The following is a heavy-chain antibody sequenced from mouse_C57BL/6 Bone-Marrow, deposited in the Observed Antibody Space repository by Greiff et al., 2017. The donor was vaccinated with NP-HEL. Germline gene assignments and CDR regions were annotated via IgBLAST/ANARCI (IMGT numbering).Heavy chain of an antibody. V-gene: IGHV1-76*01. CDR2: IYPGSGNT. CDR3: ASYGSGPWFAY. Sequence: QVQLKQSGAELVRPGASVKLSCKASGYTFTDYYINWVKQRPGQGLEWIARIYPGSGNTYYNEKFKGKATLTAEKSSSTAYMQLSSLTSEDSAVYFCASYGSGPWFAYWGQGTLVTVSA. D-gene: IGHD1-1*01. CDR1: GYTFTDYY. J-gene: IGHJ3*01.